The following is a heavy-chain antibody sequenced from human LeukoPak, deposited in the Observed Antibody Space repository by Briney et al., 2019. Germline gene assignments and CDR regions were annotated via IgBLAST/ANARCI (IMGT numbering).Heavy chain of an antibody. J-gene: IGHJ3*02. D-gene: IGHD6-13*01. Sequence: SETLSLTCTVSGGSISSYYWSWIRQPPGKGLELIGYIYYTGSTNYNPSLKSRVTISVDTSKNQFSLKLSSVTAADTAVYYCARLLRYSSSWYAFDIWGQGTMVTVSS. CDR1: GGSISSYY. CDR3: ARLLRYSSSWYAFDI. CDR2: IYYTGST. V-gene: IGHV4-59*08.